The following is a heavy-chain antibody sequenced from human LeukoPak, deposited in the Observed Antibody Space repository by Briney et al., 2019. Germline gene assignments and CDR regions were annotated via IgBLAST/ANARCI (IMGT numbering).Heavy chain of an antibody. CDR2: ISSSSSYI. D-gene: IGHD6-13*01. CDR1: GFTFSSYS. CDR3: ARDFSSSWFTASNAFDI. Sequence: GGSLRLSCAASGFTFSSYSMNWVRQAPGKGLEWVSSISSSSSYIYYADSVKGRFTISRDNAKNSLYLQMNSLRAEDTAVYYCARDFSSSWFTASNAFDIWGHGTMVTVSS. J-gene: IGHJ3*02. V-gene: IGHV3-21*01.